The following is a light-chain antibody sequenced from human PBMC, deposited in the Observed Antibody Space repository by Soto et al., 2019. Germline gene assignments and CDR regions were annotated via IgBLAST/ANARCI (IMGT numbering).Light chain of an antibody. CDR2: AVS. V-gene: IGLV2-14*01. Sequence: QSALTQPASVSGSPGQSITISCTGTSSDVGGYNYVSWYQQHPGKAPKLMIYAVSNRPSGVSNRFSGSKYGNTASLTISGLQAEDEADYYCSSYTSSSTYVVFGGGTQLTVL. CDR1: SSDVGGYNY. J-gene: IGLJ2*01. CDR3: SSYTSSSTYVV.